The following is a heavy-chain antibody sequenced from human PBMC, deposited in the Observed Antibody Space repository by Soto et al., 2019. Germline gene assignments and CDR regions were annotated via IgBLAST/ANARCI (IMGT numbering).Heavy chain of an antibody. J-gene: IGHJ4*02. CDR1: GFTFSNNF. CDR2: ISGSGDNT. CDR3: AKALVGEVGATDY. Sequence: EVQLLESGGGLVQPGGSLRLSCAASGFTFSNNFISWVRQAPGKGLEWVSAISGSGDNTYYADSVKGRFTISRDNSRNTLYLQMNSLGAEDAALYYCAKALVGEVGATDYWGQGTLVTVSS. D-gene: IGHD1-26*01. V-gene: IGHV3-23*01.